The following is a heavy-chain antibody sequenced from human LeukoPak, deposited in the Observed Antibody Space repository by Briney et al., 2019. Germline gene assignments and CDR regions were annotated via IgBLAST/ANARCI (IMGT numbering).Heavy chain of an antibody. V-gene: IGHV3-23*01. D-gene: IGHD4-17*01. CDR2: ISGSGGST. J-gene: IGHJ4*02. Sequence: GASLRLSCAASGFTFSSYAMSWVRQAPGKGLEWVSAISGSGGSTYYADSVKGRFTISRDNSKNTLYLQMNSLRAEDTAVYYCAKDRVFYGDYFDYWGQGTLVTGSS. CDR1: GFTFSSYA. CDR3: AKDRVFYGDYFDY.